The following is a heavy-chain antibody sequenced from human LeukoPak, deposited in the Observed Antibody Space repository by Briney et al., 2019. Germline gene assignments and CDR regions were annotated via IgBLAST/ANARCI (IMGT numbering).Heavy chain of an antibody. Sequence: ASVKVSCKASGYTFTGYYMHWVRQAPGQGLEWMGWINPNSGGTNYAQKFQGRVTMTRDTSISTAYMELSSLRSEDTAVYYCARGRDYDFWSGPSAFDPWGQGTLVTVSS. D-gene: IGHD3-3*01. CDR2: INPNSGGT. CDR3: ARGRDYDFWSGPSAFDP. J-gene: IGHJ5*02. CDR1: GYTFTGYY. V-gene: IGHV1-2*02.